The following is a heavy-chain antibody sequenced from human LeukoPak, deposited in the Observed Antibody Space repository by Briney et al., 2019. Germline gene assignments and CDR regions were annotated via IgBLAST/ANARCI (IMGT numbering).Heavy chain of an antibody. J-gene: IGHJ6*04. Sequence: SETLSLTCTVCGGSISSYYWSWLRQPPGKGLEGMGDIYYSGSTNYNPSLKSRVTISVDTSKNQFSLKLSSVTAADTAVYYCARLPTYYYGSGTTVDVWGKGTTVTVSS. D-gene: IGHD3-10*01. CDR1: GGSISSYY. CDR2: IYYSGST. V-gene: IGHV4-59*12. CDR3: ARLPTYYYGSGTTVDV.